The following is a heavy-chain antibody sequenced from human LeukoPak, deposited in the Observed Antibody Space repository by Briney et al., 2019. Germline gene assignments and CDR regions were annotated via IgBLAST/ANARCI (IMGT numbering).Heavy chain of an antibody. V-gene: IGHV4-39*07. J-gene: IGHJ4*02. CDR1: GGSISSSSYY. D-gene: IGHD3-22*01. CDR3: ASPPSRGYYDSSGTYYFDY. CDR2: IYYSGST. Sequence: SETLSLTCTVSGGSISSSSYYWGWIRQPPGKGLEWIGSIYYSGSTYYNPSLKSRVTISVDTSKNQFSLKLSSVTAADTAVYYCASPPSRGYYDSSGTYYFDYWGQGTLVTVSS.